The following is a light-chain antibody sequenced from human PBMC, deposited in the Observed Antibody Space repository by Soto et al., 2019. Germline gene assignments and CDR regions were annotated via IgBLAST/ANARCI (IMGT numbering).Light chain of an antibody. CDR2: DAS. J-gene: IGKJ5*01. CDR1: QDITRN. V-gene: IGKV1-33*01. CDR3: QQYDILPFT. Sequence: DIQMTQSPSSLSASVGDRVTITCQASQDITRNLNWYQQKAGKAPKLLIYDASDLEPGVPLRFSGGGSGTDFTFTITSLEPEDIATYYCQQYDILPFTFGQGTRLEIK.